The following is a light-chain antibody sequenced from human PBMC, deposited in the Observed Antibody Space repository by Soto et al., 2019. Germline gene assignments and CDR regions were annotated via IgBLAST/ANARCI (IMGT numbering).Light chain of an antibody. V-gene: IGKV3-20*01. Sequence: EIVLTQSPGTLSLSPRERATLSCRASQSVSRSYLAWYQQKPGQAPKLLIYGASSRSTGNPDRFSGSGAGTNLTHTISKLEPEDFAVYYCQQYGSSPQTFVQGTKVEIK. J-gene: IGKJ1*01. CDR2: GAS. CDR1: QSVSRSY. CDR3: QQYGSSPQT.